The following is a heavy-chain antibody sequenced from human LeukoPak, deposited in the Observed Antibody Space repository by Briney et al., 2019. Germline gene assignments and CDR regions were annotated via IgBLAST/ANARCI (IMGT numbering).Heavy chain of an antibody. Sequence: SETLSLTCTVSGGSISSYYWSWIRQPPGKGLEWLGYIYYSGSTNYNPSLKSRVTISVDTSKNQFSLKLSSVTAADTAVYYCATSPRRALANWFDPWGQGTLVTVSS. CDR3: ATSPRRALANWFDP. CDR1: GGSISSYY. V-gene: IGHV4-59*01. CDR2: IYYSGST. J-gene: IGHJ5*02. D-gene: IGHD3-3*02.